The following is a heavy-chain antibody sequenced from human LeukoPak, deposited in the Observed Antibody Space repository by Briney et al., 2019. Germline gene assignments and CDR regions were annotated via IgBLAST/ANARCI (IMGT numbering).Heavy chain of an antibody. CDR2: IKQDGSGK. CDR3: ARGGYSSSWFWVY. CDR1: GFTFSNYW. J-gene: IGHJ4*02. D-gene: IGHD6-13*01. Sequence: GGSLRLSCAASGFTFSNYWMTWVRQGPRKGLEWVANIKQDGSGKYYVDSVKGRFTISRDNAKNSLYLQMNSLRAEDTALYYCARGGYSSSWFWVYWGQGTLVTVSS. V-gene: IGHV3-7*05.